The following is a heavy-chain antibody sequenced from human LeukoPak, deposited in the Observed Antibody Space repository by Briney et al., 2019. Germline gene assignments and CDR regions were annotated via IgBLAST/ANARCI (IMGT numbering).Heavy chain of an antibody. CDR1: GYTFTSSW. CDR2: INPGDGST. J-gene: IGHJ4*02. CDR3: ARLYGAGTNDC. Sequence: ASVKVSCRASGYTFTSSWVHWVRQAPGPGLEWMGIINPGDGSTIYAQNFQGRVTLTRDTSTSTVYMELSSLRSEDTAVYYCARLYGAGTNDCWGQGTLVTVSS. D-gene: IGHD3-10*01. V-gene: IGHV1-46*01.